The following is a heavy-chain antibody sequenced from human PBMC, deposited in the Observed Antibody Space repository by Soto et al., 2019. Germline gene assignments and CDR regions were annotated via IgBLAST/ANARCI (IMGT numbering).Heavy chain of an antibody. CDR1: GFTFDDYA. J-gene: IGHJ4*02. D-gene: IGHD1-26*01. Sequence: EVQLVESGRGLVQPGRSLRLSCAASGFTFDDYAMHWVRQAPGKGLEWVSSISWNSDSIGYADSVKDRFSISRDNAKNSLYLQMNSLRAEDTALYYCAKESYSGTYSPFDYWGQGTLVTVSS. CDR2: ISWNSDSI. CDR3: AKESYSGTYSPFDY. V-gene: IGHV3-9*01.